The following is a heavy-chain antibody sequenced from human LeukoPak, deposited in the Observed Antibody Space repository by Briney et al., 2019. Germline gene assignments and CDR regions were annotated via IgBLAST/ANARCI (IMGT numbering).Heavy chain of an antibody. Sequence: ASVKVSCKASGYTFTSYAMHWVRQAPGQRLEWMGIIDPSGGSTSYAQKFQGRVTMTRDTSTSTVYMELSSLRSEDTAVYYCARETAWPENTPMILFSYFDYWGRGILVTVSS. V-gene: IGHV1-46*01. D-gene: IGHD3/OR15-3a*01. CDR3: ARETAWPENTPMILFSYFDY. J-gene: IGHJ4*02. CDR1: GYTFTSYA. CDR2: IDPSGGST.